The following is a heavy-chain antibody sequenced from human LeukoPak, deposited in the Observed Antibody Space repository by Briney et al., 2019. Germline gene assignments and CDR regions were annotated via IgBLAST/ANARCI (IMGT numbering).Heavy chain of an antibody. CDR3: ARTTIVVVPAAISYYYSGMDV. J-gene: IGHJ6*02. CDR1: GYTFTSYG. Sequence: ASVKVSCKASGYTFTSYGINWVRQAPGQGREWMGCISAYNGNTNYAQKFQGRVTITADESTSRAYRDVSSLRSADTAVYYCARTTIVVVPAAISYYYSGMDVWGQGTTVTVSS. D-gene: IGHD2-2*01. V-gene: IGHV1-18*01. CDR2: ISAYNGNT.